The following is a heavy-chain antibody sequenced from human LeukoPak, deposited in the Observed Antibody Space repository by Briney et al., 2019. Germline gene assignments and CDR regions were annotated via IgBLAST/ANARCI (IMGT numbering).Heavy chain of an antibody. CDR2: INPNSGGT. J-gene: IGHJ4*02. Sequence: ASVKVSCKASGYTFTGYYMHWVRQAPGQGLEWMGWINPNSGGTNYAQKFQGRVTMTRDTSISTAYMELSRLRSDDTAVYYCARDQGEDYGDCFDYWGQGTLVTVSS. CDR1: GYTFTGYY. V-gene: IGHV1-2*02. D-gene: IGHD4-17*01. CDR3: ARDQGEDYGDCFDY.